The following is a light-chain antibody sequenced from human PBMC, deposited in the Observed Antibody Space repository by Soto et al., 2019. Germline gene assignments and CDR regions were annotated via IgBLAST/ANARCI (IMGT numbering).Light chain of an antibody. CDR2: GAS. J-gene: IGKJ5*01. CDR1: QSVSSSY. Sequence: EIVLTQSPGTLSLSPGERATLSCRASQSVSSSYLAWYQQKPGQAPRLLLYGASSRTDGIPDRFSGSGSGTDLTLTISRLEPEDFAVYYCQQYGSSPTITFGQGTRLEIK. CDR3: QQYGSSPTIT. V-gene: IGKV3-20*01.